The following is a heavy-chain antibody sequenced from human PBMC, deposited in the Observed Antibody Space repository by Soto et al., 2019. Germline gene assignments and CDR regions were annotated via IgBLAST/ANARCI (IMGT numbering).Heavy chain of an antibody. CDR1: GFTFTSSA. D-gene: IGHD2-8*01. CDR3: AAVCTNGVCYAY. V-gene: IGHV1-58*02. Sequence: ASVKVSCKASGFTFTSSAMQGVRQARGQRLEWIGWIVVGSGNTNYAQKFQERVTITRDMSTSTAYMELSSLRSEDTAVYYCAAVCTNGVCYAYWGQGTLVTVSS. CDR2: IVVGSGNT. J-gene: IGHJ4*02.